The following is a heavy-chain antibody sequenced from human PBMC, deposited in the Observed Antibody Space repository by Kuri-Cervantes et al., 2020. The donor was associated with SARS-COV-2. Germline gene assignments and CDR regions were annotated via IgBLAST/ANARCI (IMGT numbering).Heavy chain of an antibody. CDR3: ARGFRGGSYPIMDDY. V-gene: IGHV3-33*08. J-gene: IGHJ4*02. D-gene: IGHD1-26*01. Sequence: GESLKISCAASGFTFSSYGMHWVRQAPGKGLEWVAVIWYDGSNKYYADSVKGRVTISRDNSKNTLYLQMNSLRAEDTAVYYCARGFRGGSYPIMDDYWGQGTLVTVSS. CDR2: IWYDGSNK. CDR1: GFTFSSYG.